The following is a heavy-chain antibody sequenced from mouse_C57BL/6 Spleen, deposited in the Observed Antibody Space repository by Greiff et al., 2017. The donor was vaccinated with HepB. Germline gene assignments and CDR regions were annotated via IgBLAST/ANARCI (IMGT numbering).Heavy chain of an antibody. CDR3: ARGGYFDY. CDR1: GYTFTDYN. J-gene: IGHJ2*01. CDR2: INPNNGGT. Sequence: VQLQQSGPELVKPGASVKISCKASGYTFTDYNMDWVKQSHGKSLEWIGDINPNNGGTNYNQKFKGNATLTVDKSTSTAYMELRSLTSEDTAVYYCARGGYFDYWGQGTTLTVSS. V-gene: IGHV1-18*01.